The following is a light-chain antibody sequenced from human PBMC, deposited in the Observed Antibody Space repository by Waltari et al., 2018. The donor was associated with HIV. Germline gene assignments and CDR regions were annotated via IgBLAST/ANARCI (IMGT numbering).Light chain of an antibody. V-gene: IGKV1-39*01. CDR1: QSISTY. J-gene: IGKJ2*01. CDR2: GAS. CDR3: QQSYSTLMYT. Sequence: DLQMTQSLSSLSAFVGDRVTITCRASQSISTYLNWYQEKPGKAPNLLIYGASSLHSGVPSRFSGSGSGTEFTLTISSLQLEDFATYYCQQSYSTLMYTFGQGTKLEIK.